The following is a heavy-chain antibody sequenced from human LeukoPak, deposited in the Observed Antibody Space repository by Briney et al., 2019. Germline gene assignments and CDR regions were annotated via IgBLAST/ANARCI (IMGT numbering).Heavy chain of an antibody. D-gene: IGHD2-15*01. CDR1: RFTVSSYS. CDR3: ARELSSCVEIDY. J-gene: IGHJ4*02. Sequence: VTLRRSCSASRFTVSSYSRNRVPQAQGNGREGVSYISSSSSTTNYADTFKGRFTISRDNAKNSLYMQMTSLRAEDTAVYYCARELSSCVEIDYWGQGTLVTVSS. CDR2: ISSSSSTT. V-gene: IGHV3-48*01.